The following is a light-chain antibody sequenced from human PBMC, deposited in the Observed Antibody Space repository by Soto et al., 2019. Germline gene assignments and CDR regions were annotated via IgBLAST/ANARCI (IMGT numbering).Light chain of an antibody. CDR1: QSVGSN. V-gene: IGKV3-15*01. J-gene: IGKJ1*01. CDR3: QQCDKWWK. CDR2: GAS. Sequence: IVMTHSPDTLSVSPVERATLSCRASQSVGSNLAWYQKKPGQAPRLLIFGASTRYTGIPARFSGSGSGTEFNLTTSSLQSEDFAVYYCQQCDKWWKFGKGTXVEIK.